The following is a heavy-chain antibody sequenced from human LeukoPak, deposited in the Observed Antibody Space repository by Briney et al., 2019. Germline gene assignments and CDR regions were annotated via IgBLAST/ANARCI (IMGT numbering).Heavy chain of an antibody. CDR2: IYHSGST. Sequence: SGTLSLTCAVSGGSISSSNWWSWVRPPPGKGLEWIGEIYHSGSTNYNPSLKSRVTISVDKSKNQFSLKLSSVTAADTAVYYCASRREEQWLDYYFDYWGQGTLVTVSS. CDR1: GGSISSSNW. V-gene: IGHV4-4*02. CDR3: ASRREEQWLDYYFDY. D-gene: IGHD6-19*01. J-gene: IGHJ4*02.